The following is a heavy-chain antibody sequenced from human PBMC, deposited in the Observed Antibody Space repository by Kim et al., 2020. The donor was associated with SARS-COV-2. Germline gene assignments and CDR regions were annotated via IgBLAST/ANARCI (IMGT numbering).Heavy chain of an antibody. V-gene: IGHV4-30-2*05. D-gene: IGHD2-2*01. Sequence: YTPSLNSRVTISVDTSKNQFSLKLSSVTAADTAVYYCAGYCSSTSCPFDYWGQGTLVTVSS. J-gene: IGHJ4*02. CDR3: AGYCSSTSCPFDY.